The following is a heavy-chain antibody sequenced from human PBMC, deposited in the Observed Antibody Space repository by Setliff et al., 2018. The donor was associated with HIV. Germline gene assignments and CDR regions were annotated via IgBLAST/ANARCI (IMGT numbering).Heavy chain of an antibody. D-gene: IGHD3-3*01. J-gene: IGHJ5*02. CDR3: AKDYTPTFWEYNWFDL. CDR1: GFIFSDHW. Sequence: HPGGSLRLSCAASGFIFSDHWMSWVRQAPGKGLEWVANIKEDGSEKYYVDSVKGRFTISRDNAQNSLYLQMSSLKVEDTAVYYCAKDYTPTFWEYNWFDLWGQGTLVTVSS. V-gene: IGHV3-7*03. CDR2: IKEDGSEK.